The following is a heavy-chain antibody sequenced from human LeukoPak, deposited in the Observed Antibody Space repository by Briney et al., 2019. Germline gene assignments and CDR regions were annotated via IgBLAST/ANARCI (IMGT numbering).Heavy chain of an antibody. CDR1: QFTFSSYA. CDR2: ISGSGYST. J-gene: IGHJ4*02. V-gene: IGHV3-23*01. Sequence: GGSLRLSCTASQFTFSSYAMSWVRQAPGKGLEWVSAISGSGYSTYYADSVKGRFTISRDNSKNTLYLQMNSLRAEDTAVYYCAKEAGYSGYDYPDYWGQGTLVTVSS. D-gene: IGHD5-12*01. CDR3: AKEAGYSGYDYPDY.